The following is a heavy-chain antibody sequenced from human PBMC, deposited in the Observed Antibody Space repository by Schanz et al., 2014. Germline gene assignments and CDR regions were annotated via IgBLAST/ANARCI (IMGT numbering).Heavy chain of an antibody. CDR1: GGSISSGVW. CDR3: TRSTLWSYDV. V-gene: IGHV4-4*02. J-gene: IGHJ3*01. Sequence: QVQLEESGAGLVKPSGTLSLTCAVSGGSISSGVWWTWARQSPGKGLEWIGEIFHSGTTNYNPSLESRVTISVDKSKNQFSLILSSMTAADTAVYYCTRSTLWSYDVWGRGTMVIVSS. D-gene: IGHD2-21*01. CDR2: IFHSGTT.